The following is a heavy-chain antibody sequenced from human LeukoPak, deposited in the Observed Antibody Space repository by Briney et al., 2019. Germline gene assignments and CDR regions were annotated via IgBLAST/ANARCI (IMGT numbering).Heavy chain of an antibody. CDR3: AKDRGDYYYYGMDV. CDR2: IWYDGSNK. J-gene: IGHJ6*02. D-gene: IGHD4-17*01. Sequence: GGSLRLSCAASGFTFSSYGMHWVRQAPGKGLEWVAVIWYDGSNKYYADSVKGRFTISRDNSKNTLYLQVNSLRAEDTALYYCAKDRGDYYYYGMDVWGQGTTVTVSS. V-gene: IGHV3-30*02. CDR1: GFTFSSYG.